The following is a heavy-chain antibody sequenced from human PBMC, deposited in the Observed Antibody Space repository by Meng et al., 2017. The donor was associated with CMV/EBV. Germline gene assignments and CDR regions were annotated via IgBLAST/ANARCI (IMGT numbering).Heavy chain of an antibody. CDR2: INHSGST. CDR1: GGSFSGYY. Sequence: QVQLQQWGGGLLKPSETLSLTCRVYGGSFSGYYWSWIRQPPGKGLEWIGEINHSGSTNYNPSLKSRVTISVDTSKNQFSLKLSSVTAADTAVYYCARGGIAAAGPFDYWGQGTLVTVSS. D-gene: IGHD6-13*01. V-gene: IGHV4-34*01. J-gene: IGHJ4*02. CDR3: ARGGIAAAGPFDY.